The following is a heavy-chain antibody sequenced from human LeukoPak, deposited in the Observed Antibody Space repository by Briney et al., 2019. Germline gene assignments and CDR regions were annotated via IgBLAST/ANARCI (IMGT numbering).Heavy chain of an antibody. CDR2: IYYSGST. Sequence: PSETLSLTCTVSGGSISSGGYYWSWIRQHPGKGLEWIGYIYYSGSTYYNPSLKSRVTISVDTSKNQFSLKLSSVTAADTAVYYCAREVSYYDSSGHGYWGQGTLVTVPS. J-gene: IGHJ4*02. D-gene: IGHD3-22*01. CDR3: AREVSYYDSSGHGY. V-gene: IGHV4-31*03. CDR1: GGSISSGGYY.